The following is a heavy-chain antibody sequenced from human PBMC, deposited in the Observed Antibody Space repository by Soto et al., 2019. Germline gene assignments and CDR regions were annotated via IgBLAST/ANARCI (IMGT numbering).Heavy chain of an antibody. CDR3: ARQVRGRNWYFDL. V-gene: IGHV4-34*01. CDR1: VGSFSGYY. J-gene: IGHJ2*01. CDR2: INHSGST. Sequence: ERLSVTCSVYVGSFSGYYWSWILQTPGKGLEWIGEINHSGSTNYNPSLKSRVTISVDTSKNQFSLKLSSVTAADTAVYYCARQVRGRNWYFDLWGRGTLVTVSS. D-gene: IGHD3-10*01.